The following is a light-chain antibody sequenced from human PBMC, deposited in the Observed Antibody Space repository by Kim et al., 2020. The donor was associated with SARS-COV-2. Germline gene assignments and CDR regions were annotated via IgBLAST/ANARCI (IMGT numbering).Light chain of an antibody. V-gene: IGLV2-14*03. CDR3: SSYSSSSSRGV. CDR1: TSDVGGYNY. CDR2: DVS. J-gene: IGLJ1*01. Sequence: STSVSCTGSTSDVGGYNYFSWYQQQPGKAPELLIYDVSHRPSGVSNRFSGSKSGITASLTISGLQAEDEADYYCSSYSSSSSRGVFGTGTKVTVL.